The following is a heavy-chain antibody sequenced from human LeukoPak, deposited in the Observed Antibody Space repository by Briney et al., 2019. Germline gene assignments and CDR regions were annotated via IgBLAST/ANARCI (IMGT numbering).Heavy chain of an antibody. Sequence: GGSLRLSCAASGFTFSTYPMHWVRQAPGKGLEWVGNIKQDGSDKNYMDSVKGRFTISRDNTKNSVYLQMSSLRAEDTAVYYCAREVWGPEYWGQGTLVTVSS. CDR2: IKQDGSDK. CDR1: GFTFSTYP. CDR3: AREVWGPEY. J-gene: IGHJ4*02. D-gene: IGHD1-14*01. V-gene: IGHV3-7*01.